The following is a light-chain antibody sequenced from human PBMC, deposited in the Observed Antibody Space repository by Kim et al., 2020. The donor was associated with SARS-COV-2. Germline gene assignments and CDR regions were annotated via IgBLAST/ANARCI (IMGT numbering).Light chain of an antibody. J-gene: IGKJ1*01. V-gene: IGKV3-15*01. CDR3: QQHNNAPRG. CDR1: QNVIGY. Sequence: GSLRDKATLTCRPRQNVIGYVAWYLLKPGLAPRHLIDGASARATGIAASFSCSGSGTAFTLTISSLQSEDFAVYYCQQHNNAPRGFGQGTKVEI. CDR2: GAS.